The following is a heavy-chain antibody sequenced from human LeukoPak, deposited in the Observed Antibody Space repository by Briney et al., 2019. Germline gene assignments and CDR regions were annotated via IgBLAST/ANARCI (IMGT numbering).Heavy chain of an antibody. V-gene: IGHV3-7*02. CDR2: IKQDGSEK. CDR3: ARVYGYWGSGKYHFDY. D-gene: IGHD3-10*01. J-gene: IGHJ4*02. CDR1: GFTFTTYW. Sequence: PGGSLRLSCAASGFTFTTYWMAWVRQAPGKGLEWVANIKQDGSEKYYVDSVKGRFTISRDNAENSLYLEMNSLRAEDTAVYYCARVYGYWGSGKYHFDYWGQGTLVTVSS.